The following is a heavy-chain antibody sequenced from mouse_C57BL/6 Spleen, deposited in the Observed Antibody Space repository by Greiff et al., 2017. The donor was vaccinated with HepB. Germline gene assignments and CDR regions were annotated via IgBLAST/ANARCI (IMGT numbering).Heavy chain of an antibody. D-gene: IGHD2-4*01. Sequence: VKVVESGAELVKPGASVKISCKASGYAFSSYWMNWVKQRPGKGLEWIGQIYPGDGDTNYNGKFKGKATLTADKSSSTAYMQLSSLTSEDSAVYFCAGMGLRRGDYAMDYWGQGTSVTVSS. J-gene: IGHJ4*01. CDR2: IYPGDGDT. V-gene: IGHV1-80*01. CDR3: AGMGLRRGDYAMDY. CDR1: GYAFSSYW.